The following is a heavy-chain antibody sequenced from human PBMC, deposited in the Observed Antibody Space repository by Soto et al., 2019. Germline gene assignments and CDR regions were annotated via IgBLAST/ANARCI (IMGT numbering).Heavy chain of an antibody. CDR1: GGSISNYY. Sequence: PSETLSLTCTVSGGSISNYYWSWIRQPPGKGLEWIGYIYYSGSTQYNPSLKSRVTISVDTSKNQFSLKLSSVTAADTAVYYCARDRGGYCSSTSCFFWFDPWGQGTLVTVSS. D-gene: IGHD2-2*01. CDR3: ARDRGGYCSSTSCFFWFDP. CDR2: IYYSGST. J-gene: IGHJ5*02. V-gene: IGHV4-59*12.